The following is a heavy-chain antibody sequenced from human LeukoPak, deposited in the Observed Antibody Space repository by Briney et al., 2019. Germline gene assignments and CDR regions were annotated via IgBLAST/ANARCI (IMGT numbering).Heavy chain of an antibody. J-gene: IGHJ5*02. CDR2: INHSGST. Sequence: SETLSLTCAVYGGSFSGYYWSWIRQPPGKGLEWIGEINHSGSTNYNPSLKSRVTISVDTSKNQFSLKLSSVTAADTAVYYCAREDRDYYDSSGYYNWFDPCGQGTLVTVSS. CDR1: GGSFSGYY. D-gene: IGHD3-22*01. CDR3: AREDRDYYDSSGYYNWFDP. V-gene: IGHV4-34*01.